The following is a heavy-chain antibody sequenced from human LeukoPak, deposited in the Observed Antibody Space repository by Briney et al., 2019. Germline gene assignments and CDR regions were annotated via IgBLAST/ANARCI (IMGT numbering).Heavy chain of an antibody. Sequence: GASVKVSCKASGYTFTSYDINWVRQATGQGLEWMGWMNPNSGNTGYAKKFQGRVTITRNTSISTAYMELSSLRSEDTAVYYCARRGKDIVVVPAAMRSPRVDYYYYYMDVWGKGTTVTVSS. CDR3: ARRGKDIVVVPAAMRSPRVDYYYYYMDV. D-gene: IGHD2-2*01. CDR1: GYTFTSYD. V-gene: IGHV1-8*03. CDR2: MNPNSGNT. J-gene: IGHJ6*03.